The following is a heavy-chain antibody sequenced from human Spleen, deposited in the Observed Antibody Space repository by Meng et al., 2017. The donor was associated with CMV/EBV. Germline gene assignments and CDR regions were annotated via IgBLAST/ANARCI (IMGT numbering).Heavy chain of an antibody. CDR3: ARQYSSSYYSDY. D-gene: IGHD6-6*01. CDR1: GGSLSGYS. CDR2: IRHSGDIT. J-gene: IGHJ4*02. V-gene: IGHV4-34*01. Sequence: CGLYGGSLSGYSWSWIRQTPGKGLECIGEIRHSGDITNYNPSLKSRVTISIDTSKKQFSLKLSAVTAADTAVYYCARQYSSSYYSDYWGQGTLVTVSS.